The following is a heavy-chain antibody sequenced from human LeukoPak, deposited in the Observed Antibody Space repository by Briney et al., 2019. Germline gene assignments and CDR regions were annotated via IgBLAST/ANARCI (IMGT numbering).Heavy chain of an antibody. Sequence: PGGSLSLSCAASGFNFSSYWMYWFRLAPGKGLVWVSRINSDGSSTSYADSVKGRCSTSRDNAKNTLYLQMNSLRAEDTAVYYCARSPVEVDGFDIWGQGTMVTVSS. J-gene: IGHJ3*02. CDR3: ARSPVEVDGFDI. V-gene: IGHV3-74*01. D-gene: IGHD2-2*01. CDR2: INSDGSST. CDR1: GFNFSSYW.